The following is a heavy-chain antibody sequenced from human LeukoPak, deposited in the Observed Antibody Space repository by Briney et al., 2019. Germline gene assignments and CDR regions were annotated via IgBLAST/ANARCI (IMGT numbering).Heavy chain of an antibody. V-gene: IGHV4-30-2*01. J-gene: IGHJ4*02. CDR2: IYHSGST. CDR3: ARDQAGITDY. D-gene: IGHD1-14*01. Sequence: SETLSLTCTVSGGSISSGGYYWSWIRQPPGKGLEWIGYIYHSGSTYYNPSLKSRVTISVDRSKNQFSLKLSSVTAADTAVYYCARDQAGITDYWGQGTLVTVSS. CDR1: GGSISSGGYY.